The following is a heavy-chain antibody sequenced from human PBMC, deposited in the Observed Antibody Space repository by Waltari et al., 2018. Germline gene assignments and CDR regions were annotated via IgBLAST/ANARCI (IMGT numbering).Heavy chain of an antibody. CDR2: ISYDGSTT. Sequence: QVQLVESGGGVVQPGGSLSLSCITSGFTFTNYGKHWVRQTPGKGLEWVAFISYDGSTTYDADSVKGRFTISRDTSKNTVFLQMSSLRAEDTAVYYCAKDSAFRYNLYANYYFEFWGQGTLVTVSS. CDR1: GFTFTNYG. CDR3: AKDSAFRYNLYANYYFEF. J-gene: IGHJ4*02. V-gene: IGHV3-30*18. D-gene: IGHD1-20*01.